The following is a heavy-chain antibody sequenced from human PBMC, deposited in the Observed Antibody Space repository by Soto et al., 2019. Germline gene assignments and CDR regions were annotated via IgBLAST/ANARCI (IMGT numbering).Heavy chain of an antibody. CDR2: ITWNGGNK. V-gene: IGHV3-43*01. CDR3: ARETLSFGSALDV. D-gene: IGHD3-3*01. Sequence: LRLSCAASGFRFDDYNMHWVRQAPGKGLEWVSLITWNGGNKYYEDSVKGRFTISRDGTTQSVSLQMTSLKREDTGVYYCARETLSFGSALDVWGQGTTVTVSS. J-gene: IGHJ6*02. CDR1: GFRFDDYN.